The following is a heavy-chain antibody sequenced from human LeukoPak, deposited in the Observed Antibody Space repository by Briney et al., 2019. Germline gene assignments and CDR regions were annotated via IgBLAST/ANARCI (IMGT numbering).Heavy chain of an antibody. CDR1: GFTFSSYG. Sequence: PGGSLRLSCAASGFTFSSYGMSWVRQAPGKGLEWVSAISGSGGSTYYADSVKGRFTISRDNSKNTLYLQMNSLRAEDTAVYYCADDLWFGEFPLDYWGQGTLVTVSS. D-gene: IGHD3-10*01. CDR2: ISGSGGST. CDR3: ADDLWFGEFPLDY. V-gene: IGHV3-23*01. J-gene: IGHJ4*02.